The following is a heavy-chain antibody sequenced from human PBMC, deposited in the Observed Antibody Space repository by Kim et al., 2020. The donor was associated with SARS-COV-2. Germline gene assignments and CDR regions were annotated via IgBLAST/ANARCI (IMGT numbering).Heavy chain of an antibody. J-gene: IGHJ5*02. CDR2: ISSSSSYI. D-gene: IGHD3-10*01. CDR3: ARDKRGGSSMVRGVIIGWFDP. CDR1: GFTFSSYS. Sequence: GGSLRLSCAASGFTFSSYSMNWVRQAPGKGLEWVSSISSSSSYIYYADSVKGRFTISRDNAKNSLYLQMNSLRAEDTAVYYCARDKRGGSSMVRGVIIGWFDPWGQGTLVTVSS. V-gene: IGHV3-21*01.